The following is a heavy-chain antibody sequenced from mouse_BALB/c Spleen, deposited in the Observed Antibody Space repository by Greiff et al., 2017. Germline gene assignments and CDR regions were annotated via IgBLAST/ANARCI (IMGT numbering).Heavy chain of an antibody. Sequence: DVKLVESGGGLVKPGGSLKLSCAASGFTFSSYTMSWVRQTPEKRLEWVATISSGGSYTYYPDSVKGRFTISRDNAKNTLYLQMSSLKSEDTAMYYCTRDGGITTVTSYYAMDYWGQGTSVTVSS. CDR2: ISSGGSYT. J-gene: IGHJ4*01. D-gene: IGHD2-4*01. V-gene: IGHV5-6-4*01. CDR3: TRDGGITTVTSYYAMDY. CDR1: GFTFSSYT.